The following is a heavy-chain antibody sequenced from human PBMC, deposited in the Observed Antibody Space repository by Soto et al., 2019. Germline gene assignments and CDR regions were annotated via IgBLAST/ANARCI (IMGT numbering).Heavy chain of an antibody. D-gene: IGHD3-22*01. CDR1: GDSVSSGLYY. CDR3: ARVSFYYDTSGYAVAWFDP. Sequence: QVQLQESGPGQVKPSETLSLTCSVSGDSVSSGLYYWSWIRQPPGKGLEWIGYICHSGTTKYNPSLKNPVTISVDTSKNQFSLKMTLVTAADTAIYYCARVSFYYDTSGYAVAWFDPWGQGTLVTVSS. V-gene: IGHV4-61*01. J-gene: IGHJ5*02. CDR2: ICHSGTT.